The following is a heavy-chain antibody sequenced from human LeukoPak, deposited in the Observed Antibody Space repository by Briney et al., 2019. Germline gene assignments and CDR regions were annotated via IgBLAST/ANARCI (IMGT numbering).Heavy chain of an antibody. CDR2: ISWDGGST. CDR3: ARGPGSSWYSDY. D-gene: IGHD6-13*01. J-gene: IGHJ4*02. CDR1: GFTFDDYA. V-gene: IGHV3-43D*04. Sequence: GGSLRLSCAASGFTFDDYAMHWVRQAPGKGLEWVSLISWDGGSTYYADSVKGRFTISRDNSKNTLYLQMNSLRAEDTAVYYCARGPGSSWYSDYWGQGTLVTVSS.